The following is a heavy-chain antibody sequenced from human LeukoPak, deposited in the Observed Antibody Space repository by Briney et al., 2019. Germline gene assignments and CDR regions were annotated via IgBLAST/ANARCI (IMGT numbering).Heavy chain of an antibody. J-gene: IGHJ4*02. CDR3: AKHRGSGVAGTGGVES. V-gene: IGHV3-23*01. CDR1: GFTFGSYA. Sequence: GGSLRLSCAASGFTFGSYAMTWVRQAPGKGLEWVSVITGSDLSTYYADSEGGRFTISRDNSKNTLYLQMNSLRADDTAVYYCAKHRGSGVAGTGGVESWGQGTLVTVSS. CDR2: ITGSDLST. D-gene: IGHD6-19*01.